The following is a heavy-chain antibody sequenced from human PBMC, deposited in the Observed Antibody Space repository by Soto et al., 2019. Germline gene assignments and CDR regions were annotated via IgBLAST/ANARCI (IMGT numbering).Heavy chain of an antibody. CDR2: ISGSSVMT. V-gene: IGHV3-23*01. D-gene: IGHD3-22*01. J-gene: IGHJ4*02. CDR3: AKSFYYSSGYQPLGF. CDR1: GFTFSSYV. Sequence: PGGSLRLSCAASGFTFSSYVMTWVRQAPGKGLEWVSGISGSSVMTYYADSVKGRFTISRDNSKNTLYLQMNSLRAEDTAVYYCAKSFYYSSGYQPLGFWGPATLVTVS.